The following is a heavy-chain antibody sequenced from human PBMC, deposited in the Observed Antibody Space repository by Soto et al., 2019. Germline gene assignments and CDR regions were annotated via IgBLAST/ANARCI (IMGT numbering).Heavy chain of an antibody. CDR2: IRSKPYGVTA. Sequence: PGGSLRLSCTGSGFTCGDYAMSWFRQAPGKGLEWVGFIRSKPYGVTAEYAASVKGRSTISRDDSKSIAYLQMNSLTTEDTAVYYCARESYGYSYAYYYYGMDVWGQGTTVTVS. CDR1: GFTCGDYA. J-gene: IGHJ6*02. CDR3: ARESYGYSYAYYYYGMDV. V-gene: IGHV3-49*03. D-gene: IGHD5-18*01.